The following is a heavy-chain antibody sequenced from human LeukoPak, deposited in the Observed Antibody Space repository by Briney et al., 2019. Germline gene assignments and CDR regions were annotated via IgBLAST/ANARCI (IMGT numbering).Heavy chain of an antibody. V-gene: IGHV3-11*04. CDR3: AKDPNQLLTLDH. D-gene: IGHD1-1*01. CDR1: GFTFSDYY. CDR2: ISSSGSTI. J-gene: IGHJ4*02. Sequence: TSGGSLRLSCAASGFTFSDYYMSWIRQAPGKGLEWVSYISSSGSTIYYADSVKGRFTISRDNTWTTVFLQMTSLTPEDSGVYYCAKDPNQLLTLDHWGQGTLVTVSS.